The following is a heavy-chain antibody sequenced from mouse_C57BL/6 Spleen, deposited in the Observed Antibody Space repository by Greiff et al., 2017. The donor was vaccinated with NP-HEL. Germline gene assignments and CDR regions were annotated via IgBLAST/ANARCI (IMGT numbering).Heavy chain of an antibody. CDR1: GYTFTDYY. CDR3: ARCMVIPYYFDY. J-gene: IGHJ2*01. V-gene: IGHV1-76*01. Sequence: QVQLQQSGAELVRPGASVKLSCKASGYTFTDYYINWVKQRPGQGLEWIARIYPGSGNTYYNEKFKGKATLTAEKSSSTAYMQLSSLTSGDSAVYFCARCMVIPYYFDYWGQGTTLTVSS. D-gene: IGHD2-2*01. CDR2: IYPGSGNT.